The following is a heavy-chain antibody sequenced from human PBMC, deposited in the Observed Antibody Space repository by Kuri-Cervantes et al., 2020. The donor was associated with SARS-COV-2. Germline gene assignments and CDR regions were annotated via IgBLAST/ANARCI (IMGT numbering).Heavy chain of an antibody. CDR2: ISAYNGNT. CDR3: ARDWGPYYQDTNGFLLYFDY. CDR1: GYTFTGYY. J-gene: IGHJ4*02. D-gene: IGHD3-22*01. Sequence: ASVKVSCKASGYTFTGYYMHWVRQAPGQGLEWMGWISAYNGNTNYAQKLQGRVTMTTDTPTRTAYMELKSLRADDTAMYYCARDWGPYYQDTNGFLLYFDYWGQGTLVTVSS. V-gene: IGHV1-18*04.